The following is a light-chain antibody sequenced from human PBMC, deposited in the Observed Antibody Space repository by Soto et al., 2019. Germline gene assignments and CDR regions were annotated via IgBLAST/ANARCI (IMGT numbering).Light chain of an antibody. CDR3: QSYDSSLSGYV. J-gene: IGLJ1*01. Sequence: QSVVTQPPSVSGAPGQRVTISCTGSGSNIGAGYDVHWYQHLPETAPKLLIYSNRNRPSGVPDRFSGSKSGTSASLAITGLQAEDEADYYCQSYDSSLSGYVFGTGTKVTVL. V-gene: IGLV1-40*01. CDR2: SNR. CDR1: GSNIGAGYD.